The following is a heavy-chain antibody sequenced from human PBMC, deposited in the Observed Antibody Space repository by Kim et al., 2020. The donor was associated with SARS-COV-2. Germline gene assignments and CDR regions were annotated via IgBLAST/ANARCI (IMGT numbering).Heavy chain of an antibody. D-gene: IGHD2-21*02. J-gene: IGHJ6*03. CDR1: GYTFTSYG. CDR2: ISAYNGNT. Sequence: ASVKVSCKASGYTFTSYGISWVRQAPGQGLEWMGWISAYNGNTNYAQKLQGRVTMTTDTSTSTAYMELRSLRSDDTAVYYCARAIVVVTAPLFYYYYYYMDVWGKGTTVTVSS. CDR3: ARAIVVVTAPLFYYYYYYMDV. V-gene: IGHV1-18*01.